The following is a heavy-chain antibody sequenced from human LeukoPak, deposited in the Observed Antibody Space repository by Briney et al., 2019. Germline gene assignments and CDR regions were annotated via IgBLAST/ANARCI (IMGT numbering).Heavy chain of an antibody. CDR2: ISYDGSNK. CDR3: AELGITMIGGV. J-gene: IGHJ6*04. D-gene: IGHD3-10*02. Sequence: PGWSLRLSCAASGITFSSYGMHWVRQAPGKGLEWVAVISYDGSNKYYADSVKGRFTISRDNSKNTLYLQMNSLRAEDTAVYYCAELGITMIGGVWGKGTTVTISS. CDR1: GITFSSYG. V-gene: IGHV3-30*18.